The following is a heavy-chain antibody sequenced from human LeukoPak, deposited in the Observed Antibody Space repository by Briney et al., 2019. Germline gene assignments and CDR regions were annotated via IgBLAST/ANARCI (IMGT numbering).Heavy chain of an antibody. V-gene: IGHV4-61*01. CDR1: VGSVTGGTHS. CDR2: IYYTGSP. CDR3: ARNQWL. Sequence: SVTLSLPCTLSVGSVTGGTHSGSWGPRPPGEGREWLGYIYYTGSPNYNRSLQSRLLLSLDTSHTQFSLKLPAVTAPDTAVLYCARNQWLWGQGTLVTVSS. D-gene: IGHD6-19*01. J-gene: IGHJ4*02.